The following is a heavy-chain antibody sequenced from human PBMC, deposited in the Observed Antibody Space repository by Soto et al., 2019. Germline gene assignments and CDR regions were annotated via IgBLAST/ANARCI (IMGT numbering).Heavy chain of an antibody. Sequence: QVQLVESGGGVVQPGRSLRLSCAASGFTFSSYGMHWVRQAPGKGLEWVAVIWYDGSNKYYADSVKGRFTISRDNSKNTLYLQMNSLRAEDTALYYCARDLGQWFGELLGVFDYWGQGTLVTVSS. V-gene: IGHV3-33*01. CDR1: GFTFSSYG. CDR2: IWYDGSNK. J-gene: IGHJ4*02. CDR3: ARDLGQWFGELLGVFDY. D-gene: IGHD3-10*01.